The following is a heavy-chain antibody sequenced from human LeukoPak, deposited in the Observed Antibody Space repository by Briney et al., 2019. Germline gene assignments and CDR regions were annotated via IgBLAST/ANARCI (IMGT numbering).Heavy chain of an antibody. CDR1: GFTFSSYA. CDR2: ISGSGGST. D-gene: IGHD2-2*01. J-gene: IGHJ4*02. CDR3: AKPRSGCSSTSCYWWSFDY. Sequence: PGGSLRLSCAASGFTFSSYAMSWVRQAPGKGLEWVSAISGSGGSTYYADSVKGRFTISRDNSKNTLYLQMNSLRAEDTAVYYCAKPRSGCSSTSCYWWSFDYWGQGTLATVSS. V-gene: IGHV3-23*01.